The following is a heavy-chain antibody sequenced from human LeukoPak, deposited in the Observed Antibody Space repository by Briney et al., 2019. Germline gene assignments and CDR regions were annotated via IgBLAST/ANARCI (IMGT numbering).Heavy chain of an antibody. J-gene: IGHJ3*02. D-gene: IGHD6-19*01. CDR2: ISGSGGST. Sequence: GGSLRLSCAASGFTFSSYAMSWVRQAPGKGLEWVSAISGSGGSTYYADSVKGRFTISRDNSKNTLYLQMNSLRAEDTAVYYCAKKAGSSGWYRGPDAFDIWGQGTMVTVSS. V-gene: IGHV3-23*01. CDR1: GFTFSSYA. CDR3: AKKAGSSGWYRGPDAFDI.